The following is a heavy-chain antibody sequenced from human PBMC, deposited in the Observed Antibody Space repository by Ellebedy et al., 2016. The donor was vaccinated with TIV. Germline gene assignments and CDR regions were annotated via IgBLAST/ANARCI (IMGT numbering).Heavy chain of an antibody. J-gene: IGHJ5*02. D-gene: IGHD4-17*01. Sequence: GESLKISCAASGFNFRSYWMTWVRQAPGKGLQWVANIYQDGSVQYYVDSVKGRFTISRDNADNSLILQMNSLRAEDTAVYYCARRGSYGDYAVQVNSWFDTWGRGTLVAVSS. V-gene: IGHV3-7*01. CDR2: IYQDGSVQ. CDR3: ARRGSYGDYAVQVNSWFDT. CDR1: GFNFRSYW.